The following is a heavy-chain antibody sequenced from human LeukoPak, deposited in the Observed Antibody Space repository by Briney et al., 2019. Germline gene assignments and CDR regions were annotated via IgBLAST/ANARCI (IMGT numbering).Heavy chain of an antibody. CDR2: INPNSGLT. J-gene: IGHJ4*02. CDR3: ARDPYRAPAASSPTY. CDR1: GYTFTDYY. Sequence: GASVKVSCKASGYTFTDYYIHWVRQAPGQGLEWMGRINPNSGLTNYVQKFQDRVTMTKDTSISTAYMELYRLRSDDTAVYCCARDPYRAPAASSPTYWGQGTLVTVSS. D-gene: IGHD6-13*01. V-gene: IGHV1-2*06.